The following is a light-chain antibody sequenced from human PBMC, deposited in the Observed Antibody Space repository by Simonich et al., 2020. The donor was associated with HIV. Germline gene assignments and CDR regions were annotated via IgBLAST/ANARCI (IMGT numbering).Light chain of an antibody. CDR1: SSDVGCYND. Sequence: QSALTQPASVSGSPGQSITISCTGTSSDVGCYNDVSWYQQHQGKAPKLLIYDFSKRPSGVSNRFSGSKSGNTASLTISGLQAEDEADYYCCSYSDSYTWLFGGGTKVTVL. V-gene: IGLV2-14*01. CDR3: CSYSDSYTWL. CDR2: DFS. J-gene: IGLJ3*02.